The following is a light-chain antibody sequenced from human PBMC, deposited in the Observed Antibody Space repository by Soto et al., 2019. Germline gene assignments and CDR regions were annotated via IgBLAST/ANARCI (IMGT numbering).Light chain of an antibody. V-gene: IGKV3-20*01. CDR3: QEHASI. J-gene: IGKJ5*01. CDR2: DAS. CDR1: QNLGDGR. Sequence: VLTQSPGTLSLSPGERATLSCRANQNLGDGRLACDQQKPGQPPTLLIYDASTRATGIPDRFSGSGSGTDFTLTISRLEPEDLAVYYCQEHASIFGQGTRLEIK.